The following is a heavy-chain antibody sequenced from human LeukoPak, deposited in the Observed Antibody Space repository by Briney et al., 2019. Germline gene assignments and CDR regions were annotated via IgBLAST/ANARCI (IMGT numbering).Heavy chain of an antibody. J-gene: IGHJ5*02. D-gene: IGHD3-10*01. CDR2: IYYSGST. V-gene: IGHV4-39*01. CDR1: GGSISSSSYY. Sequence: PSETLSLTCTVSGGSISSSSYYWGWIRQPPGKGLEWIGSIYYSGSTYYNPSLKSRVTISVDTSKNQFSLKLSPVTAADTAAYYCARLWFGDPNWFDPWGQGTLVTVSS. CDR3: ARLWFGDPNWFDP.